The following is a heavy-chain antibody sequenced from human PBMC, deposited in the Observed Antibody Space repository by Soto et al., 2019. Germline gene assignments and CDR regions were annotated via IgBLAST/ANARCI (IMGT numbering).Heavy chain of an antibody. J-gene: IGHJ3*02. CDR2: ISFDGTAT. V-gene: IGHV3-74*03. CDR3: VRDRRLRGHPFDI. Sequence: EVQLVESGGGLVQPGGSLKLSCAASGFSFSSSWMHWVRQAPGKGLLWVSRISFDGTATTSADAVKGRFIISRDNAKNTLFLPMHNLRADDTAMYYCVRDRRLRGHPFDIWGQGTFVSVSS. D-gene: IGHD2-21*02. CDR1: GFSFSSSW.